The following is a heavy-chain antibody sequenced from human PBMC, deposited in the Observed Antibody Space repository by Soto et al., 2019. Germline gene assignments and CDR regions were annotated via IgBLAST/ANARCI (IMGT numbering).Heavy chain of an antibody. V-gene: IGHV5-51*01. Sequence: GESLKISCKGSGYSFTSYWIGWVRQMPGKGLEWMGIIYPGDSDTRYSPSFQGQVTISADKSISTAYLQWSSLKASDTAMYYCARLLHYYGSGPAHMDVWGKGTTVTVSS. J-gene: IGHJ6*03. CDR2: IYPGDSDT. CDR3: ARLLHYYGSGPAHMDV. D-gene: IGHD3-10*01. CDR1: GYSFTSYW.